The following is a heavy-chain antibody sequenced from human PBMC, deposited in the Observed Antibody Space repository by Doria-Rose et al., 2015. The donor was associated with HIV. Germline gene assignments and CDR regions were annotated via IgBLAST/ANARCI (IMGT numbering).Heavy chain of an antibody. CDR1: GVSLSSPGMG. CDR2: IFSDDER. CDR3: ARIKSSRWYHKYYFDF. J-gene: IGHJ4*02. V-gene: IGHV2-26*01. Sequence: SGPVLVKPTETLTLTCTVSGVSLSSPGMGVGWIRQPPGKALEWPANIFSDDERSYKTSLKSRLTISRGTSKSQVALTMTDMDPVDTATYYCARIKSSRWYHKYYFDFWGQGTLVIVSA. D-gene: IGHD6-13*01.